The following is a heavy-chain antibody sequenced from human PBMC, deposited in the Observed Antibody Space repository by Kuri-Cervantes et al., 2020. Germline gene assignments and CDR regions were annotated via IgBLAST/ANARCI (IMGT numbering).Heavy chain of an antibody. J-gene: IGHJ4*02. CDR2: FYGGSSV. D-gene: IGHD2-21*02. Sequence: GESLKISCTASGFSISDDYMAWVRQPPGKGLQWVSSFYGGSSVYYEDSVKGRFTFSRDPSKNTLYLEMNNLRIEDTAIYYCARVWGSYCGDDCYSGYFDFWGQGTPVTVSS. V-gene: IGHV3-53*01. CDR3: ARVWGSYCGDDCYSGYFDF. CDR1: GFSISDDY.